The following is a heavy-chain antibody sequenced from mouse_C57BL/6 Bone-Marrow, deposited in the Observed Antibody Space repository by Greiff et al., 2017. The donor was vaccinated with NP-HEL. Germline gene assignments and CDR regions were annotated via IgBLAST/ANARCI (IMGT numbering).Heavy chain of an antibody. D-gene: IGHD1-1*01. V-gene: IGHV1-9*01. CDR3: ARSPYYYGSLYWYFDV. CDR1: GYTFTGYW. CDR2: ILPGRGST. Sequence: QVQLQQSGAELMKPGASVKLSCKATGYTFTGYWIEWVKQRPGHGLAWICEILPGRGSTNYNEKFTGKAPFTADTSSNTAYMQLSSLTTEDSAIYYCARSPYYYGSLYWYFDVWGTGTTVTVSS. J-gene: IGHJ1*03.